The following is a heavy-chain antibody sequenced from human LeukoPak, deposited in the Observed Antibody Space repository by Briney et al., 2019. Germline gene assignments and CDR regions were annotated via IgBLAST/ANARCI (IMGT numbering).Heavy chain of an antibody. Sequence: SVKVSCKASGGTFSSYAISWVRQAPGQGLEWMGRIIPIFGTANYAQKFQGRVTITTDESTSTAYMELSSLRSENTAVYYCASSGGPYYYYYMDVWGKGTTVTVSS. CDR2: IIPIFGTA. V-gene: IGHV1-69*05. J-gene: IGHJ6*03. D-gene: IGHD2-15*01. CDR3: ASSGGPYYYYYMDV. CDR1: GGTFSSYA.